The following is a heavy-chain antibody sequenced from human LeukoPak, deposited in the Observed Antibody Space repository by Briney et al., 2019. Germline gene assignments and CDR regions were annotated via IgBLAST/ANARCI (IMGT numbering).Heavy chain of an antibody. J-gene: IGHJ6*03. CDR3: ARAMGYYYYYMDV. V-gene: IGHV4-34*01. CDR2: INHSGST. Sequence: SETLSLTCAVYGGSFSGYYWSWIRQPPGKGLEWIGEINHSGSTNYNPSLKSRVTISVDTSKNQFPLKLSSVTAADTAVYYCARAMGYYYYYMDVWGKGTTVTISS. CDR1: GGSFSGYY.